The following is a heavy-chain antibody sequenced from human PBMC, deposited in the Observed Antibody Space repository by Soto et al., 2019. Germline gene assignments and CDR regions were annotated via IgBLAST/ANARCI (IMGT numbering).Heavy chain of an antibody. V-gene: IGHV1-2*02. D-gene: IGHD3-10*01. CDR2: INPYSGDT. CDR3: ARDRRGSGTYDAKDV. CDR1: GYTFTAHY. J-gene: IGHJ6*02. Sequence: ASVKVSCKASGYTFTAHYVHWVRQAPGQGLEWMGWINPYSGDTNYAQKFQGRVTMTRDTSINTGYMGLTRLTYDDTAVYFCARDRRGSGTYDAKDVWGQGTTVTVSS.